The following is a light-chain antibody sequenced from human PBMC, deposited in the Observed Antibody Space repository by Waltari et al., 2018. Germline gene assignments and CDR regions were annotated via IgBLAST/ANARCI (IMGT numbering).Light chain of an antibody. Sequence: QSALTQPASVSGSPGQSITLSCIGTSSDVGGYSLVSWYQQHPGKAPKLMIYEDSKRRGGVSNRLSGLKTGNTASLTISGLQAEDEADYYCCSYVRNVTWVFGGGTKLTVL. CDR3: CSYVRNVTWV. CDR1: SSDVGGYSL. CDR2: EDS. J-gene: IGLJ3*02. V-gene: IGLV2-23*01.